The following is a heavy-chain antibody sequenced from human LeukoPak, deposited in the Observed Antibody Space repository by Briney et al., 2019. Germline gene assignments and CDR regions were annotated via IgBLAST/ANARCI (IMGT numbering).Heavy chain of an antibody. J-gene: IGHJ5*02. Sequence: SETLSLTCTVSGGSISSYYWSWIRQPPGKGLEWIGYIYYSGSTNYNPSLKSRVTISVDTSKNQFSLKLSSVTAADTAVYYRASLRRSGYFDWLVPFDPWGQGTLVTVSS. CDR2: IYYSGST. CDR1: GGSISSYY. CDR3: ASLRRSGYFDWLVPFDP. D-gene: IGHD3-9*01. V-gene: IGHV4-59*08.